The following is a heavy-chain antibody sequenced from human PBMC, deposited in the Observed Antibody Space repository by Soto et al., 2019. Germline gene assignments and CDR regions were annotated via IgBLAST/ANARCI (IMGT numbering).Heavy chain of an antibody. CDR3: AADLLPYSGYDYGTTFYYYGMDV. D-gene: IGHD5-12*01. CDR1: GFTFTSSA. V-gene: IGHV1-58*02. Sequence: GASVKVSCKASGFTFTSSAMQWVRQARGQRLEWIGWIVVGSGNTNYAQKFQERVTITRDMSTSTAYMELSSLRSEDTAVYYCAADLLPYSGYDYGTTFYYYGMDVWGQGTTVTVSS. CDR2: IVVGSGNT. J-gene: IGHJ6*02.